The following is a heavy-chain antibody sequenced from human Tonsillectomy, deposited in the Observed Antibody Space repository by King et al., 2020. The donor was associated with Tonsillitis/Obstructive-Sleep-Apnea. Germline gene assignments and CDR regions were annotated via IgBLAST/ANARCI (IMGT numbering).Heavy chain of an antibody. Sequence: VQLVESGGGLVQPGGSLRLSCAASGFTSGGYRMNGFRQPPGKGRGGVSYFIISSSTLYYADSVKARFTISKDNAKNSLYLQMNSLRDEDTAVYYCAREGGGGAWGQGTRVTVSS. CDR2: FIISSSTL. CDR3: AREGGGGA. D-gene: IGHD3-10*01. CDR1: GFTSGGYR. J-gene: IGHJ5*02. V-gene: IGHV3-48*02.